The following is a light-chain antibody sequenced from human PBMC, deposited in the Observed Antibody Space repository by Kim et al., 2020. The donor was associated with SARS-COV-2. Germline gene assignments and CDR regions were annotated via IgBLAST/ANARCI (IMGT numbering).Light chain of an antibody. V-gene: IGKV3-20*01. CDR2: GAS. Sequence: EIVLTQSPGTLSLSPGERATLSCRASQSISSEFLAWYQQISGQPPRLLIFGASNRAAGIPDRFSGGGSGTDFTLTITRLEPADSALYYCQQYTTSPPAYTFGQETKLEI. CDR3: QQYTTSPPAYT. CDR1: QSISSEF. J-gene: IGKJ2*01.